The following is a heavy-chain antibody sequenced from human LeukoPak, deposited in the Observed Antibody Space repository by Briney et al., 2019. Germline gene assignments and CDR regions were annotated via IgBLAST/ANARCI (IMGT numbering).Heavy chain of an antibody. D-gene: IGHD6-13*01. CDR3: ARDVVTAAAGSYYYGMDV. J-gene: IGHJ6*04. V-gene: IGHV3-53*01. Sequence: GGSLRLSCAASGFTVSSNYMSWVRQAPGKGLEWVSVIYSGGSTYYADSVKGRFTISRDNSKYTLYLQMNSLRAEDTAVYYCARDVVTAAAGSYYYGMDVWGKGTTVTVSS. CDR1: GFTVSSNY. CDR2: IYSGGST.